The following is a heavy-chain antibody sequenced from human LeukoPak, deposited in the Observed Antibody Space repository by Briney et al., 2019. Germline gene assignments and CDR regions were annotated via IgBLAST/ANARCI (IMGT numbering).Heavy chain of an antibody. CDR3: AKDTPLFYHYYGIDV. CDR1: GLNLDAYA. Sequence: GGSLRLSCAASGLNLDAYAMHWVRQAPGRGLEWVSLISGDGTITYYADSVKGRFTISRDNSKNSLFLEMNSLRSEDTALYYCAKDTPLFYHYYGIDVWGQGTTVTVSS. CDR2: ISGDGTIT. V-gene: IGHV3-43*02. J-gene: IGHJ6*02.